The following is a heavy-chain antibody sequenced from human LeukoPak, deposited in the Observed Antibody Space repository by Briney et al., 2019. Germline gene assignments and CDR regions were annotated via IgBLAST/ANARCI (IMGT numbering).Heavy chain of an antibody. D-gene: IGHD3-16*01. CDR2: ISGSGGST. J-gene: IGHJ4*02. CDR1: GFTFSSYG. Sequence: PGGSLRLSCAASGFTFSSYGMHWVRQAPGKGLEWVSAISGSGGSTYYADSVKGRFTISRDNSKNTLYLQMNSLRAEDTAVYYCAKELYDYVWGSSSYYFDYWGQGTLVTVSS. V-gene: IGHV3-23*01. CDR3: AKELYDYVWGSSSYYFDY.